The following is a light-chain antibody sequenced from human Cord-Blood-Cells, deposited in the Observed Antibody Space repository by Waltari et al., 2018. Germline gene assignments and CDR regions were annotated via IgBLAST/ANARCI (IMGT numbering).Light chain of an antibody. V-gene: IGKV1-39*01. Sequence: DIQMTQSPSSLSASVGDRVTITCRASQSINSYLNWYQQKPGKAPKLLIYAASSLQSGVPSRFSGSGAGTDFTLTHSSLQPEDFATYYCQQSYSTPFTFCPGTKVDIK. CDR2: AAS. CDR1: QSINSY. J-gene: IGKJ3*01. CDR3: QQSYSTPFT.